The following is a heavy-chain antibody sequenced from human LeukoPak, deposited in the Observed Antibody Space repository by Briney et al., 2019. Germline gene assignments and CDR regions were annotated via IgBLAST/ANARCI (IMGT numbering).Heavy chain of an antibody. CDR3: ARGSEYSSGWYDALDI. CDR1: GGTFSSYA. V-gene: IGHV1-69*13. CDR2: IIPIFGTA. J-gene: IGHJ3*02. D-gene: IGHD6-19*01. Sequence: SVKVSCKASGGTFSSYAISWVRQAPGQGLEWMGGIIPIFGTANYAQKFQGRVTITADESTSTAYMELSSLRSEDTAVYYCARGSEYSSGWYDALDIWGQGTMVTVSS.